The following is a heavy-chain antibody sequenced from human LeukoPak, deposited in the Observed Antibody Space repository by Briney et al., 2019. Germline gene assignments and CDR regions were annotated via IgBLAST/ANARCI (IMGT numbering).Heavy chain of an antibody. CDR2: ISYDGSNK. Sequence: PGGSLRLSCAASGFTFSSYAMHWVRQAPGKGLEWVAVISYDGSNKYYADSVKGRFTISRDNSKNTLYLQMNSLRAEDTAVYYCARDFRFTSNYYFDYWGQGTLVTVSS. D-gene: IGHD1-1*01. J-gene: IGHJ4*02. CDR3: ARDFRFTSNYYFDY. CDR1: GFTFSSYA. V-gene: IGHV3-30-3*01.